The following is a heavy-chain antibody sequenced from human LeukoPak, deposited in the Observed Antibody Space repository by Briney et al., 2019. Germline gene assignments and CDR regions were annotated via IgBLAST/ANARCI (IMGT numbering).Heavy chain of an antibody. CDR3: ARESIAARPGWVDY. CDR2: ISYDGSNK. Sequence: PGGSLRLSCAASGFTFSSYAMHWVRQAPGKGLEGVAVISYDGSNKYYADSVKGRFTISRDNSKNTLYLQMNSLRAEDTAVYYCARESIAARPGWVDYWGQGTLVTVSS. V-gene: IGHV3-30-3*01. D-gene: IGHD6-6*01. J-gene: IGHJ4*02. CDR1: GFTFSSYA.